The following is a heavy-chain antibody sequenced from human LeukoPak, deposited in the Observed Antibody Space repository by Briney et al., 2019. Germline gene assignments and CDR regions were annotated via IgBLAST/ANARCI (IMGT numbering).Heavy chain of an antibody. Sequence: GGSLRLSCAASGFTFSSYWMHWVRQAPGKGLVWVSRINTDGRSTSYADSVKGRFTISRDNAKNTLYLQMNSLRAEDTAVYYCASHAEQLGPVDAFDIWGQGTMVTVSS. D-gene: IGHD6-6*01. J-gene: IGHJ3*02. CDR2: INTDGRST. V-gene: IGHV3-74*01. CDR3: ASHAEQLGPVDAFDI. CDR1: GFTFSSYW.